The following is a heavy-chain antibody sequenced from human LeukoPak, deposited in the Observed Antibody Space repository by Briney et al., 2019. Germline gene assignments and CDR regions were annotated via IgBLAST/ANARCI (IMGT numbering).Heavy chain of an antibody. CDR1: GYSFTSYW. V-gene: IGHV5-51*01. CDR2: IYPGDSDT. CDR3: ARLNDFWSGYSAYYFDY. D-gene: IGHD3-3*01. Sequence: GESLKISFKGSGYSFTSYWIGWVRQMPGKGLEWMGIIYPGDSDTRYSPSFQGQVTISADKSISTAYLQWSSLKASDTAMYYCARLNDFWSGYSAYYFDYWGQGTLVTVSS. J-gene: IGHJ4*02.